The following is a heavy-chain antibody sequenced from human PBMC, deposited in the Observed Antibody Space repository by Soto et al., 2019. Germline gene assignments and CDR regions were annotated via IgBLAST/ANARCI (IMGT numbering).Heavy chain of an antibody. J-gene: IGHJ6*02. Sequence: GGSLRLSCAASGFTFSSYGMHWVRQAPGKGLEWVAVISYDGSNKYYADSVKGRFTISRDNSKNTLYLQMNSVRAEDTAVYYCAKGTSRNYGMDVWGQGTTVTVSS. CDR1: GFTFSSYG. V-gene: IGHV3-30*18. CDR3: AKGTSRNYGMDV. CDR2: ISYDGSNK.